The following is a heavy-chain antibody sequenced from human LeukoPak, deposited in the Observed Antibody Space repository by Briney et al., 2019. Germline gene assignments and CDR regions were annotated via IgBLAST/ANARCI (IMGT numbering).Heavy chain of an antibody. CDR1: GFTFSSYA. CDR3: ARDLRLRGSYFVDY. CDR2: ISYDGSNK. D-gene: IGHD1-26*01. Sequence: PGGSLRLSCAASGFTFSSYAMHWVRQAPGKGLEWVAVISYDGSNKYYADSVKGRFTISRDNSKNTLYLQMNSLRAEDTAVYYCARDLRLRGSYFVDYWGQGTLVTVSS. V-gene: IGHV3-30-3*01. J-gene: IGHJ4*02.